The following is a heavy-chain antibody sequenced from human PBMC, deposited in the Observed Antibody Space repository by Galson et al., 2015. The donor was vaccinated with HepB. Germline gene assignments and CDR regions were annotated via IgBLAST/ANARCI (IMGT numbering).Heavy chain of an antibody. J-gene: IGHJ6*02. CDR1: GFTFSSYS. CDR2: ISSSSSYI. V-gene: IGHV3-21*01. CDR3: ARDQVVVVVAATPVGYYYYGMDV. D-gene: IGHD2-15*01. Sequence: SLRLSCAASGFTFSSYSMNWVRQAPGKGLEWVSSISSSSSYIYYADSVKGRFTISRDNAKNSLYLQMNSLRAEDTAVYYCARDQVVVVVAATPVGYYYYGMDVWGQGTTVTVSS.